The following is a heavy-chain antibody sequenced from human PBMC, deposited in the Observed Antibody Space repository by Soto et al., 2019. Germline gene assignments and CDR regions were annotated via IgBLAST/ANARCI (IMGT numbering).Heavy chain of an antibody. D-gene: IGHD1-1*01. CDR2: IYYSGST. V-gene: IGHV4-31*02. Sequence: GYHRSSIRQRPGEGLEWLGYIYYSGSTYYNPSLKSRPSISVDTSKNQFSLKVNSVTAADTAVYYCARTTDAFDIWGQGTMVTVSS. CDR3: ARTTDAFDI. CDR1: GYH. J-gene: IGHJ3*02.